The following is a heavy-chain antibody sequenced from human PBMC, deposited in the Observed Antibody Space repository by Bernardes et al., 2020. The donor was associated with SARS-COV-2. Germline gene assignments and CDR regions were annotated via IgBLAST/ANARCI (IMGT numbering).Heavy chain of an antibody. CDR1: GFSLSTSGLG. Sequence: GPTLVKPTQTLTLTCTFSGFSLSTSGLGVGWIRQPPGKALEWLALIYWDDDKRYSPSLRSRLTITKDTSKNQVVLTMTNMDPVDTATYYCARWFGMITRAWFDPWGQGTLVTVSS. CDR3: ARWFGMITRAWFDP. D-gene: IGHD3-16*01. V-gene: IGHV2-5*02. J-gene: IGHJ5*02. CDR2: IYWDDDK.